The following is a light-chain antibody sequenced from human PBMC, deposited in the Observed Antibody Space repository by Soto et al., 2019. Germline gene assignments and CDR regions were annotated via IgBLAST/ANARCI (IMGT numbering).Light chain of an antibody. V-gene: IGKV1-27*01. J-gene: IGKJ4*01. CDR1: QGIGVY. Sequence: DIQMTQSPSSVSASLGDRVTITCRASQGIGVYLAWFQQKPGNVPKLLIYAASTLQPGVPSRFSGSGSGTDFTLTISSLQPEDVATYYCQKYNSAPLTFGGGTKVDIK. CDR3: QKYNSAPLT. CDR2: AAS.